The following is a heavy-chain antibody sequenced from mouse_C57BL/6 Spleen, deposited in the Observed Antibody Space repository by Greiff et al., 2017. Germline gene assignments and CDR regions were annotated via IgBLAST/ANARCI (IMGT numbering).Heavy chain of an antibody. D-gene: IGHD2-10*01. CDR1: GYTFTSYW. CDR3: ARTSYGYDAMDY. CDR2: IYPSDSET. Sequence: QVQLQQPGAELVRPGSSVKLSCKASGYTFTSYWMAWVKQRPGQGLEWIGNIYPSDSETHYNQKFKDKATLTVDKSSSTAYMQLSSLTSEDSAVYYCARTSYGYDAMDYWGQGTSVTVSS. J-gene: IGHJ4*01. V-gene: IGHV1-61*01.